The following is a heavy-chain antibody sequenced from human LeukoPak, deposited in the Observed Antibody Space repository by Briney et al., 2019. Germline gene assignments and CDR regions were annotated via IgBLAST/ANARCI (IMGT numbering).Heavy chain of an antibody. D-gene: IGHD3-16*02. J-gene: IGHJ4*02. CDR1: GFTFDDYA. V-gene: IGHV3-43D*03. Sequence: PGGSLRLSCAASGFTFDDYAMHWVRQAPGKGLEWVSLISWDGGSTYYADSVKGRFTISRDNSKNSLYLQMNSLRAEDTAVYYCARDVWNYPSFDYWGQGTLVTASS. CDR3: ARDVWNYPSFDY. CDR2: ISWDGGST.